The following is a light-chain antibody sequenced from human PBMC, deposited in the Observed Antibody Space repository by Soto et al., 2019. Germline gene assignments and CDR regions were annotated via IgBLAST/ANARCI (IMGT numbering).Light chain of an antibody. Sequence: DIQMTQSPYSLSAAVGDRVTIACRASQNINTYLNWYQQKPGKAPKLLIFDAASLQSGVPSRFSGGGSRTDFTLTITSLQPEGFATDYCQQTSSAPFTFGPGTKVDIK. CDR2: DAA. CDR3: QQTSSAPFT. CDR1: QNINTY. J-gene: IGKJ3*01. V-gene: IGKV1-39*01.